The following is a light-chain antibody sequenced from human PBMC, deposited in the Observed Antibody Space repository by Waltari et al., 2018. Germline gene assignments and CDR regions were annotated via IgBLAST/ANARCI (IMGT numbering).Light chain of an antibody. CDR1: QSVSSY. CDR3: QQRSNT. CDR2: DAS. J-gene: IGKJ2*01. V-gene: IGKV3-11*01. Sequence: EIVLTQSPATLSLSPGERATPSCRASQSVSSYLAWYQQKPGQAPRLLIYDASNRATGIPARFSGSGSGTDFTHTISSLEPEDFAVYYCQQRSNTFGQGTKLEIK.